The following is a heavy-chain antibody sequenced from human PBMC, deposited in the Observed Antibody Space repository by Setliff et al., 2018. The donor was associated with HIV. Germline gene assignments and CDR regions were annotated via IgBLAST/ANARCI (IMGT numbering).Heavy chain of an antibody. V-gene: IGHV4-34*01. Sequence: SETLSLTCAVYGGSFNDYYWAWIRQPPGKGLEWIGNMYPSGSSYFNPTLQSRVTMSADTSKKQFFLKLSSVTAADTAVYYCARRGDFFYYAMDVWGQGTTVTVSS. CDR3: ARRGDFFYYAMDV. CDR1: GGSFNDYY. J-gene: IGHJ6*02. CDR2: MYPSGSS.